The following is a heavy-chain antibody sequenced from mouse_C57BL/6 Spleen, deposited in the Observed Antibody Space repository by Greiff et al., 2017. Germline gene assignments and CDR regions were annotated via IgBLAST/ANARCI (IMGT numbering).Heavy chain of an antibody. CDR3: ARGTTVVEGLYAMDY. V-gene: IGHV1-64*01. CDR1: GYTFTSYW. J-gene: IGHJ4*01. D-gene: IGHD1-1*01. CDR2: IHPNSGST. Sequence: QVQLKQPGAELVKPGASVKLSCKASGYTFTSYWMHWVKQRPGQGLEWIGMIHPNSGSTNYNEKFKSKATLTVDKSSSTAYMQLSSLTSEDSAFYYCARGTTVVEGLYAMDYWGQGTSVTVSS.